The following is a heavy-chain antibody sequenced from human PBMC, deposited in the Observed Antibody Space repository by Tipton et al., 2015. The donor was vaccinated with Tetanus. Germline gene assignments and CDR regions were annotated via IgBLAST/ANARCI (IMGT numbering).Heavy chain of an antibody. Sequence: QLVQSGAEVGKPGESLKISCQGSGYNFSHYSIGWVRQLPGRGLEWMGIVDPRDSQATYGPSFQGQVTLSADRSINVAYSQWGSLKASDTGLYYCARRRSAVLSGAYHWYFDLWGRGTLVTVSS. CDR1: GYNFSHYS. D-gene: IGHD3-3*01. V-gene: IGHV5-51*01. J-gene: IGHJ2*01. CDR2: VDPRDSQA. CDR3: ARRRSAVLSGAYHWYFDL.